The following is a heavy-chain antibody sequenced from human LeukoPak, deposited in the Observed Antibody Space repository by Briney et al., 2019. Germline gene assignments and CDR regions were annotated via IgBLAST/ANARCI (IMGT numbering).Heavy chain of an antibody. V-gene: IGHV3-21*01. D-gene: IGHD1-7*01. CDR2: ISSSSSYI. CDR1: GFTFSSYS. J-gene: IGHJ4*02. Sequence: GGSLRLSCAASGFTFSSYSMNWVRQAPGKGLEWVSSISSSSSYIYYADSVKGRFTISRDNAKNSLYLQMNSLRAEDTAVYYCAAQRGELLSDYWGQGTLVTVSS. CDR3: AAQRGELLSDY.